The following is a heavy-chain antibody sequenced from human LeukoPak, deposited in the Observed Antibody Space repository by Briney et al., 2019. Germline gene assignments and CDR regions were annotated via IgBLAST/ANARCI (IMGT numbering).Heavy chain of an antibody. CDR2: INPSGGST. Sequence: ASVKVSCKASGYTFTSYYMHWARQAPGQGLEWMGIINPSGGSTSYAQKFQGRVTMTRDMSTSTVYMELSSLRSEDTAVYYCARADPYYYDSSGYLTNWGQGTLVTVSS. CDR1: GYTFTSYY. CDR3: ARADPYYYDSSGYLTN. D-gene: IGHD3-22*01. V-gene: IGHV1-46*01. J-gene: IGHJ4*02.